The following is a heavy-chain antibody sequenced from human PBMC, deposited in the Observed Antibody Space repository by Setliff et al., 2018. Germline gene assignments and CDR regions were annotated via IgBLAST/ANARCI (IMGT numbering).Heavy chain of an antibody. CDR1: GYTFSESI. V-gene: IGHV1-2*02. J-gene: IGHJ6*03. D-gene: IGHD5-12*01. Sequence: GASVKVSCKASGYTFSESIVSWVRQAPGQGLEWMGWINPNSGGTNYAQKFQGRVTMTRDTSISTAYMELSRLRSDDTAVYYCANSGYDLGGYYYYYMDVWGKGTTVTVS. CDR3: ANSGYDLGGYYYYYMDV. CDR2: INPNSGGT.